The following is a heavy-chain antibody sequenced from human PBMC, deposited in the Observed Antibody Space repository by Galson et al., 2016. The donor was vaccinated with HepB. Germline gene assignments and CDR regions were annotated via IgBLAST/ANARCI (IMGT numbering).Heavy chain of an antibody. D-gene: IGHD3/OR15-3a*01. J-gene: IGHJ4*02. Sequence: SLRLSCAASGFTFSNASLSWVRQAPGKGLEWVGRIKSKTDGGPTDYAAPVKGRFTISRDESKNMLYLQMNSLKTEDTAVYHCTTHPWTPSVGSIYYLDYWGQGTLVTVSS. V-gene: IGHV3-15*01. CDR3: TTHPWTPSVGSIYYLDY. CDR1: GFTFSNAS. CDR2: IKSKTDGGPT.